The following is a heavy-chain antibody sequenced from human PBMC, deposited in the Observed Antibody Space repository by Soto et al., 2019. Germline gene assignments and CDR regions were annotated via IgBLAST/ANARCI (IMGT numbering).Heavy chain of an antibody. Sequence: SETLSLTCTVSGGSISSGGYYWSWIRQHPGKGLEWIGYIYYSGSTNYNPSPKSRVTISVDTSKNQFSLKLSSVTAADTAVYYCARRYGGNFDYWGQGTLVTVSS. J-gene: IGHJ4*02. CDR2: IYYSGST. V-gene: IGHV4-61*08. CDR3: ARRYGGNFDY. CDR1: GGSISSGGYY. D-gene: IGHD1-26*01.